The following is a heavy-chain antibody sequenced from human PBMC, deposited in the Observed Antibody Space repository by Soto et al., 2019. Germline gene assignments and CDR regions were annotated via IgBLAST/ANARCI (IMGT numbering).Heavy chain of an antibody. Sequence: EVQLVESGGGLVQPGRSLRLSCAASGFTFDDYAMHWVRQAPGKGLEWVSGISWNSGSIGYADSVKGRFTISRDNAKNSLYLQMNSQRAEDTALYYCAKDGRIAAAGTNSFFDYWGQGTLVTVFS. V-gene: IGHV3-9*01. D-gene: IGHD6-13*01. J-gene: IGHJ4*02. CDR3: AKDGRIAAAGTNSFFDY. CDR2: ISWNSGSI. CDR1: GFTFDDYA.